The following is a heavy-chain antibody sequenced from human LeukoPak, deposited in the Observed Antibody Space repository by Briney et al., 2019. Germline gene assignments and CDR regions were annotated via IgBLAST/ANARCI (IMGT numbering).Heavy chain of an antibody. CDR3: ARVRGSSWYFGP. V-gene: IGHV4-39*07. Sequence: SETLSLTCTVSGGSISSYYWSWIRQPPGKGLEWIGSIYYSGSTYYNPSLKSRVTISVDTSKNQFSLKLSSVTAADTAVYYCARVRGSSWYFGPWGQGTLVTVSS. D-gene: IGHD6-13*01. J-gene: IGHJ5*02. CDR1: GGSISSYY. CDR2: IYYSGST.